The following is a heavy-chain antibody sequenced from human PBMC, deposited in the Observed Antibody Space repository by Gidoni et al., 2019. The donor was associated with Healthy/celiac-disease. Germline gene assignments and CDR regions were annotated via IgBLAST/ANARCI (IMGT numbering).Heavy chain of an antibody. Sequence: QVQLQESGPGLVKPSETLSLTCTVSGGSISSSYWSWIRQPPGKGLEWIGYIYYSGSTNYNPSLKSRVTISVDTSKNQFSLKLSSVTAADTAVYYCARHGGSSWYGGWFDPWGQGTLVTVSS. CDR1: GGSISSSY. J-gene: IGHJ5*02. D-gene: IGHD6-13*01. CDR3: ARHGGSSWYGGWFDP. V-gene: IGHV4-59*08. CDR2: IYYSGST.